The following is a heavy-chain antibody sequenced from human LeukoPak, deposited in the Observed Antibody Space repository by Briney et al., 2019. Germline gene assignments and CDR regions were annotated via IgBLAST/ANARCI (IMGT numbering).Heavy chain of an antibody. Sequence: PSETLSLTCTVSGGSISSYYWSWIRQPPGKGLEWIGYIYYSGSTNYNPSLKSRVTISVDTSKNQFSLKLSSVTAADTAVYYCARSRYLTISYYYMDVWGKGTTVTVSS. CDR1: GGSISSYY. CDR3: ARSRYLTISYYYMDV. D-gene: IGHD3-3*01. J-gene: IGHJ6*03. CDR2: IYYSGST. V-gene: IGHV4-59*01.